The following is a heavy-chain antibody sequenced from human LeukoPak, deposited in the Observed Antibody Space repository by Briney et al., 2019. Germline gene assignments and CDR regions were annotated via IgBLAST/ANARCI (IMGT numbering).Heavy chain of an antibody. CDR1: GFTFSSYA. Sequence: GGSLRLSCAAPGFTFSSYAMSWVRQAPGKGLEWVSIISGSGGSTYYADSVKGRFTISRDNSKNTLYLQMNSLRAEDTAVYYCAKRGGYCTGGSCYSYYFDYWGQGTLVTVSS. D-gene: IGHD2-15*01. CDR3: AKRGGYCTGGSCYSYYFDY. J-gene: IGHJ4*02. CDR2: ISGSGGST. V-gene: IGHV3-23*01.